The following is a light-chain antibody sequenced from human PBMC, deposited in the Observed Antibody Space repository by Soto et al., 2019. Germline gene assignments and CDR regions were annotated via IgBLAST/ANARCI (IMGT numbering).Light chain of an antibody. Sequence: DIQLTQSPSFLSAPVGDRVTITCRASQGISGYLAWYQQTPGKAPKLLIYAASTLQSGVPSRFSGSGSGTEFTLTISSLQPEDFASYYCQQVNSYPWTFGQGTKVDIK. CDR3: QQVNSYPWT. CDR2: AAS. CDR1: QGISGY. V-gene: IGKV1-9*01. J-gene: IGKJ1*01.